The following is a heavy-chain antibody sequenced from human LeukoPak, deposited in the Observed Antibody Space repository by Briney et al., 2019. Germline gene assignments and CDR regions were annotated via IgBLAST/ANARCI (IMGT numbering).Heavy chain of an antibody. D-gene: IGHD6-13*01. J-gene: IGHJ4*02. CDR3: ARALPGIAAAGRDHLDY. CDR2: IYYSGST. Sequence: SETLSLTCTVSGGSISSGDYYWSWIRQPPGKGREWIGYIYYSGSTYYNPSLKSRVTISVDTSKNQFSLKLSSVTAADTAVYYCARALPGIAAAGRDHLDYWGQGTLVTVSS. CDR1: GGSISSGDYY. V-gene: IGHV4-30-4*08.